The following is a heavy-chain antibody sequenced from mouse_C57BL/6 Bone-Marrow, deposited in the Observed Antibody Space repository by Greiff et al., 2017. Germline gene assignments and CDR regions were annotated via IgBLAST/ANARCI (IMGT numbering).Heavy chain of an antibody. Sequence: EVQVVESGPELVKPGASVKMSCKASGYTFTDYNMHWVKQSHGKSLEWIGYINPNNGGTSYNQKFKGKATLTVNKSSSTAYMELRSLTSEDSAVYYCAFYDYDGFYWGQGTTLTVSS. CDR2: INPNNGGT. V-gene: IGHV1-22*01. J-gene: IGHJ2*01. CDR3: AFYDYDGFY. D-gene: IGHD2-4*01. CDR1: GYTFTDYN.